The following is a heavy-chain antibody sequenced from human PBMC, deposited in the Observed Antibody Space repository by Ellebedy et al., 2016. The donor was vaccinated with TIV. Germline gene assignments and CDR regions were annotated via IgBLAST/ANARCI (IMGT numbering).Heavy chain of an antibody. CDR3: VTRHNGAFDI. D-gene: IGHD1-1*01. J-gene: IGHJ3*02. CDR2: IYTTGAT. V-gene: IGHV3-66*01. Sequence: GESLKISXAASGFTFSSYGMHWVRQAPGKGLEWVSLIYTTGATYYADSVKGRFTISRDNSKKTLFLQMTSLGAEDTAVYYCVTRHNGAFDIWGQGTMVTVSS. CDR1: GFTFSSYG.